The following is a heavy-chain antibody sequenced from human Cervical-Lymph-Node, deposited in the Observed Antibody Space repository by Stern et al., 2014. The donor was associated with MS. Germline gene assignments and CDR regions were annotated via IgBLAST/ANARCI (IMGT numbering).Heavy chain of an antibody. CDR2: IYTSGST. D-gene: IGHD3-3*01. CDR1: GGSISSGSYY. Sequence: QVQLQESGPGLVKPSQTLSLTCTVSGGSISSGSYYWSWIRQPAGKGLEWIGRIYTSGSTNYNPSLKSPVTLSEDTSKNQFSLKLSSVTAADTAVYYCARLYYDFWSGYHYYYYYGMDVWGQGTTVTVSS. J-gene: IGHJ6*02. V-gene: IGHV4-61*02. CDR3: ARLYYDFWSGYHYYYYYGMDV.